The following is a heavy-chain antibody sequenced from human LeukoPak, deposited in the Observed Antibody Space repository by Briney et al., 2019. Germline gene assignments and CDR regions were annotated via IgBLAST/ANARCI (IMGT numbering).Heavy chain of an antibody. Sequence: GGSLRLSCAASGFSFTNAWMTWVRQAPGKGLEWVSYISSSSSTIYYADSVKGRFTISRDNAKNSLYLQMNSLRAEDTAVYYCARVGPGTIDYWGQGTLVTVSS. CDR1: GFSFTNAW. CDR2: ISSSSSTI. CDR3: ARVGPGTIDY. V-gene: IGHV3-48*01. J-gene: IGHJ4*02.